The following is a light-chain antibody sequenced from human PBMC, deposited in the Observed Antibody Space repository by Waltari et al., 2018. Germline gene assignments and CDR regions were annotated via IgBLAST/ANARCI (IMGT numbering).Light chain of an antibody. V-gene: IGKV1-39*01. CDR3: QQSYSTPPYT. CDR1: QSISSY. CDR2: AAS. Sequence: DIQMTQSPSSLSASVGDRVTITCRASQSISSYLNWYQQKPRKAPKLLIYAASHLQSGVPSRFSGSGSATDFTLTISSLQPEDFATYYCQQSYSTPPYTFGQGTSLAIK. J-gene: IGKJ2*01.